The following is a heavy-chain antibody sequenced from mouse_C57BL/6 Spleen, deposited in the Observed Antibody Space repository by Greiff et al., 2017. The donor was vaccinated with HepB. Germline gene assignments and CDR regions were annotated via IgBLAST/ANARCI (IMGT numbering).Heavy chain of an antibody. V-gene: IGHV2-5*01. Sequence: QVHVKQSGPGLVQPSQSLSITCTVSGFSLTSYGVHWVRQSPGKGLEWLGVIWRGGSTDYNAAFMSRLSITKDNSKSQVFFKMNSLQADDTAIYYCAKNKDYYGSSGFAYWGQGTLVTVSA. CDR1: GFSLTSYG. J-gene: IGHJ3*01. D-gene: IGHD1-1*01. CDR3: AKNKDYYGSSGFAY. CDR2: IWRGGST.